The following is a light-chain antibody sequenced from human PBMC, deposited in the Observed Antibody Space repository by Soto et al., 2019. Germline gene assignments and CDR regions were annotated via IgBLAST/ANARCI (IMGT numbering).Light chain of an antibody. J-gene: IGKJ4*01. V-gene: IGKV3-20*01. CDR3: QQYGDSPLT. CDR1: QSVSSNY. Sequence: EIVLTQSPGTLSLSPGERATLSCRASQSVSSNYLAWYQQKPGQAPRLLIYGASSRPTGIPDRFSGSGSGTDFTLTISRLEPEDFAVYYCQQYGDSPLTFGGGTKVEIK. CDR2: GAS.